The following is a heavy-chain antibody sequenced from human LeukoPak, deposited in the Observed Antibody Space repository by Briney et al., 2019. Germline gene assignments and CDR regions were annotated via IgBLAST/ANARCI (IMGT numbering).Heavy chain of an antibody. J-gene: IGHJ5*02. Sequence: PGGSLRLSCAASGFTFSSYSMNWVRQAPGKGLEWVSYISSSSSTIYYADSVKGRFTISRDNAKNSLYLQVNSLRDEDTAVYYCARDRGYCSSTSCYKWFDPWGQGTLVTVSS. CDR1: GFTFSSYS. V-gene: IGHV3-48*02. D-gene: IGHD2-2*02. CDR2: ISSSSSTI. CDR3: ARDRGYCSSTSCYKWFDP.